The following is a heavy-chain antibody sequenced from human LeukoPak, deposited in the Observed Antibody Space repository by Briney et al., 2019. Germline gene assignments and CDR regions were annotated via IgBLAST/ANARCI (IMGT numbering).Heavy chain of an antibody. CDR3: ARDGDHGAFDI. J-gene: IGHJ3*02. Sequence: GGSLRLSCAASGFTVSSNYMSWVRQAPGKGLEWVSVIYSGGSTYYADSVKGRFTISRDDSKNTLYLQMNSLRAEDTAVYYCARDGDHGAFDIWGQGTMVTVSS. D-gene: IGHD4-17*01. CDR2: IYSGGST. V-gene: IGHV3-53*01. CDR1: GFTVSSNY.